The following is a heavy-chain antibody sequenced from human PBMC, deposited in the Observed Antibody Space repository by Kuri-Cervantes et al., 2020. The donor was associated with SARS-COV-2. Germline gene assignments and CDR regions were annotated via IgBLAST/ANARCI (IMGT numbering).Heavy chain of an antibody. J-gene: IGHJ5*02. CDR2: INPNSGGT. Sequence: ASVKVSCKASGYTFTGYYMHWVRQAPGQGLEWMGWINPNSGGTNYAQKFQGRVTMTRDTSISTAYMELSRLRSDDTGVYYCARGGTGIFTWFDPWGQGTLVTVSS. V-gene: IGHV1-2*02. CDR1: GYTFTGYY. CDR3: ARGGTGIFTWFDP.